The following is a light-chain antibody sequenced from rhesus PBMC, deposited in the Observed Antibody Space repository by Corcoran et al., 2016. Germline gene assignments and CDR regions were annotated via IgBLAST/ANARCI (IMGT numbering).Light chain of an antibody. CDR3: QHSYGTPHS. CDR1: ENVKNY. J-gene: IGKJ2*01. Sequence: DIQMTQSPSSLSASVGDRVTITCRASENVKNYLHWYQQKPGKAPKLLINAAATLQRGVPSRFRGSGSGTDYTFTISILQPEDVATYYCQHSYGTPHSFGQGTKVEIK. CDR2: AAA. V-gene: IGKV1-74*01.